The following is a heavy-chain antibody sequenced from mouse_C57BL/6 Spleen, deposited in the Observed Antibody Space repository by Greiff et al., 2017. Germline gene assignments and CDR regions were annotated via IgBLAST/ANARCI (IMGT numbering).Heavy chain of an antibody. D-gene: IGHD2-10*01. J-gene: IGHJ4*01. CDR1: GYSFTGSY. V-gene: IGHV1-42*01. Sequence: EVQGVESGPELVKPGASVKISCKASGYSFTGSYMNWVKRSPEKSLAWIGEMNPSTGGTTYNQKVKATATLAVDQSSSTAYMQLKSLTSVYSAVYYCARPSYPYYAMDYWGQGTSDTVSS. CDR2: MNPSTGGT. CDR3: ARPSYPYYAMDY.